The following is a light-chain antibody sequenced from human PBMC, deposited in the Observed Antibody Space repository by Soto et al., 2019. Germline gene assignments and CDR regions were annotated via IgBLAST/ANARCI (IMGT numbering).Light chain of an antibody. Sequence: DTEMTQSPASLAASLGERVTINCKSSRTLLSTSNNKNFLAWYQQKPGQPPKLLFHWASTRASGVPGRFIAGGSGTEFTLTISSLQAGDVAVYYCQQYYNVPLTFGRGTKVEI. CDR2: WAS. CDR3: QQYYNVPLT. CDR1: RTLLSTSNNKNF. J-gene: IGKJ4*01. V-gene: IGKV4-1*01.